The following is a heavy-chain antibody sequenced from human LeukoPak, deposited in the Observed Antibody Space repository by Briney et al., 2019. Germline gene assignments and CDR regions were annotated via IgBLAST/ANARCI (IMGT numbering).Heavy chain of an antibody. Sequence: ASVKVSCKASGYTFTGYYMHWVRQAPGQGLEWMGWINPNSGGTNYAQKFQGRVTMTRDTSISTAYMELSRLRSDDTAVYYCARVGITIFGVVIPQFDPWGQGTLVTVSS. CDR1: GYTFTGYY. D-gene: IGHD3-3*01. CDR2: INPNSGGT. J-gene: IGHJ5*02. V-gene: IGHV1-2*02. CDR3: ARVGITIFGVVIPQFDP.